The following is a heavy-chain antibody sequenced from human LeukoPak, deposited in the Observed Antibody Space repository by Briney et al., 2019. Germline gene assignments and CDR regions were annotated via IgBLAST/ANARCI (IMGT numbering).Heavy chain of an antibody. D-gene: IGHD6-19*01. J-gene: IGHJ6*03. V-gene: IGHV3-30*18. CDR3: AKDSSGWYRRYYYYYMDV. CDR1: GFSFNNYA. Sequence: TGGSLRLSCAASGFSFNNYAMYWVRQAPGKGLEWVAVISYDGSNKYYADSVKGRFTISRDNSKNTLYLQMNSLRAEDTAVYYCAKDSSGWYRRYYYYYMDVWGKGTTVTVSS. CDR2: ISYDGSNK.